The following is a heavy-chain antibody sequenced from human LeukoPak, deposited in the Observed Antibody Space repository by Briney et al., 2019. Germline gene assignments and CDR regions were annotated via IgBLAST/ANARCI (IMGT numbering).Heavy chain of an antibody. CDR1: GFTFSSYA. Sequence: GGSLRLSCAASGFTFSSYAMSWVRQAPGKGLEWVSAISGSGGSTYYADSVKGRFTISRDNSKNTLYLQMNSLRAEDTAVYYCARDNYDSSGAYFDYWGQGTLVTVSS. CDR3: ARDNYDSSGAYFDY. V-gene: IGHV3-23*01. J-gene: IGHJ4*02. CDR2: ISGSGGST. D-gene: IGHD3-22*01.